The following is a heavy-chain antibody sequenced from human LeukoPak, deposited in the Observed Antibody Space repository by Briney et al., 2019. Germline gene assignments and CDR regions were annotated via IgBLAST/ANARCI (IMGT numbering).Heavy chain of an antibody. CDR3: AKEEWGFGEFPLFMDV. J-gene: IGHJ6*03. D-gene: IGHD3-10*01. CDR1: GFTFSSYG. V-gene: IGHV3-23*01. CDR2: ISGSGGST. Sequence: PGGSLRLSCAVSGFTFSSYGMNWVRQAPGKGLEWVSVISGSGGSTYYADSVKGRFTISRDNSKNTLYLQMNSLRAEDTAVYYCAKEEWGFGEFPLFMDVWGKGTTVTISS.